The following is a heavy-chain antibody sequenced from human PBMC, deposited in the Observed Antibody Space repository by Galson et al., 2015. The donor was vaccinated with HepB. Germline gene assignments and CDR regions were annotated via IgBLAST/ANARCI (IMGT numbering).Heavy chain of an antibody. CDR2: IYYSGST. V-gene: IGHV4-59*01. J-gene: IGHJ5*02. D-gene: IGHD3-3*01. Sequence: ETLSLTCTVSGGSISSYYWSWIRQPPGKGLEWIGYIYYSGSTNYNPSLKSRVTISVDTSKNQFSLKLSSVTAADTAVYYCARALPYNPYDFWSGSPPGCWFDPWGQGTLVTVSS. CDR1: GGSISSYY. CDR3: ARALPYNPYDFWSGSPPGCWFDP.